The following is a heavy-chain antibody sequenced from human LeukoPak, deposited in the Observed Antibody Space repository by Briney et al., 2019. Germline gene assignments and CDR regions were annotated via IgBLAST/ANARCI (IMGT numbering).Heavy chain of an antibody. CDR2: IRGSGDRT. V-gene: IGHV3-23*01. J-gene: IGHJ4*02. CDR1: GFTFSSYA. CDR3: AKPGDYGSGDFDY. Sequence: GGSLRLSCAASGFTFSSYAMSWVRQAPGKGLEWVSAIRGSGDRTHYADSVKGRFTISRDNSKNTLYLQMNSLRAEDTAVYYCAKPGDYGSGDFDYWGQGTLVTVSS. D-gene: IGHD3-10*01.